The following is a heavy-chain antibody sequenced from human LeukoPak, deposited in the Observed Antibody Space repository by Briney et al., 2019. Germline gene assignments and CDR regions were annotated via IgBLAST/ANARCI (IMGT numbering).Heavy chain of an antibody. D-gene: IGHD3-10*01. CDR2: INHSGSN. Sequence: SETLSLTCAVSGGSFRGYYWSWIRQPPGKGLEWIGEINHSGSNNYNPSLKSRVTISEDTSKNQFSLKLNSVTAAGTAVYYCARSNSGTYYSNWGQGTLVTVSS. CDR3: ARSNSGTYYSN. J-gene: IGHJ4*02. V-gene: IGHV4-34*01. CDR1: GGSFRGYY.